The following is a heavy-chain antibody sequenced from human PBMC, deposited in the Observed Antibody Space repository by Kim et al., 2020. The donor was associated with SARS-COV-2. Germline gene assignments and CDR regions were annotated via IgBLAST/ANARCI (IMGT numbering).Heavy chain of an antibody. J-gene: IGHJ6*02. Sequence: ASVKVSCKASGYTFTSYGISWVRQAPGQGLEWMGWISAYNGNTNYAQKLQGRVTMTTDTSTSTAYMELRSLRSDDTAVYYCARGGPDYGDYYYYGMDVWGQGTTVTVSS. D-gene: IGHD4-17*01. CDR3: ARGGPDYGDYYYYGMDV. CDR1: GYTFTSYG. V-gene: IGHV1-18*01. CDR2: ISAYNGNT.